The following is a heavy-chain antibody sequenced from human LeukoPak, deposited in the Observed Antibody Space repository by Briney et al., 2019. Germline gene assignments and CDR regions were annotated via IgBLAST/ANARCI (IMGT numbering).Heavy chain of an antibody. V-gene: IGHV4-39*07. D-gene: IGHD6-13*01. CDR1: GDSISSSNYY. CDR3: AKDRQQLVRGDYFDY. Sequence: SETLSLTCTVSGDSISSSNYYWGWIRQPPGKELEWIGSIYYSGSTYYNPSLKSRVTISVDTSKNQFSLKLTSVTAADTAVYYCAKDRQQLVRGDYFDYWGQGTLVTVSS. CDR2: IYYSGST. J-gene: IGHJ4*02.